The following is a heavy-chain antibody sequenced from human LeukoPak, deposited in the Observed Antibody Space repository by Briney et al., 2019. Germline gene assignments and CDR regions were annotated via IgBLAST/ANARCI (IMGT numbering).Heavy chain of an antibody. CDR2: IHSGGST. CDR1: GFTVSSTY. D-gene: IGHD5-18*01. J-gene: IGHJ4*02. CDR3: ARAVLGYSWVYDY. Sequence: GGSLRLSCAASGFTVSSTYMSWVRQAPGKGLEWVSVIHSGGSTYYPDSVKGRFTISRDNAKKSLYLQMNSLRDEDTAVYYCARAVLGYSWVYDYWGQGTLVTVSS. V-gene: IGHV3-53*01.